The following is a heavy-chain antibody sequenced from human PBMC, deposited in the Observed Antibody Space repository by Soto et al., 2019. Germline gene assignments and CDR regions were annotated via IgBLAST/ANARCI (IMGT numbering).Heavy chain of an antibody. CDR3: ARELKDYGGSNAFDL. J-gene: IGHJ3*01. CDR1: GGSVSSGSYY. Sequence: QVQLQESGPGLLKPSETLSLTCTVSGGSVSSGSYYWSWLRQPPGKGLEWIGYIYYSGSTYYNPSLKSRVTISVDTSKTQFALKLSSVTAADTAVYYCARELKDYGGSNAFDLWGQGTMVT. D-gene: IGHD4-17*01. CDR2: IYYSGST. V-gene: IGHV4-61*01.